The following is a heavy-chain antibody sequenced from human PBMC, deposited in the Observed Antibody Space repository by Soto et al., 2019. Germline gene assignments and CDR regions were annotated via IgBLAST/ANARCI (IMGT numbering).Heavy chain of an antibody. J-gene: IGHJ4*02. Sequence: PSETLSLTXTVSGGSISSYYWSWIRQPPGKGLEWIGYIYYNGSTNYNPSLKSRVTISVDTSKNQFSLKLSSVTAADTAVYYCARSPGGSYYWGGLYFDYWGQGTLVTVSS. CDR2: IYYNGST. V-gene: IGHV4-59*01. D-gene: IGHD1-26*01. CDR1: GGSISSYY. CDR3: ARSPGGSYYWGGLYFDY.